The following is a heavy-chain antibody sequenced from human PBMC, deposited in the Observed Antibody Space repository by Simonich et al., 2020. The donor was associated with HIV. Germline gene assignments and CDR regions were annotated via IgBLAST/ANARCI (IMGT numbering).Heavy chain of an antibody. V-gene: IGHV2-5*02. J-gene: IGHJ4*02. D-gene: IGHD7-27*01. CDR3: AHRRLNWGGDYFDY. CDR2: IYWDDDK. CDR1: GFSLSTSGVG. Sequence: QITLKESGPTLVKPTQPLTLTCTFSGFSLSTSGVGVGWIRQPPGKALEWLALIYWDDDKRYSPSLKSRLTITKDTSKNLVVLTMTNMDPVDTATYYCAHRRLNWGGDYFDYWGQGTLVTVSS.